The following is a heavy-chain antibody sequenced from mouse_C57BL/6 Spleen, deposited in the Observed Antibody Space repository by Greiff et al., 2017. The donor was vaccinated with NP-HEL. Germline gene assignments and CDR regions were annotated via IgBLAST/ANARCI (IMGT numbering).Heavy chain of an antibody. V-gene: IGHV1-76*01. CDR2: IYPGSGNT. CDR1: GYTFTDYY. CDR3: ARGGLPDIGAGDY. D-gene: IGHD3-3*01. Sequence: QVQLQQSGAELVRPGASVKLSCKASGYTFTDYYINWVKQRPGQGLEWIARIYPGSGNTYYNEKFKGKATLTAEKSSSTAYMQLSSLTSEDSAVYFCARGGLPDIGAGDYWGQGTSVTVSS. J-gene: IGHJ4*01.